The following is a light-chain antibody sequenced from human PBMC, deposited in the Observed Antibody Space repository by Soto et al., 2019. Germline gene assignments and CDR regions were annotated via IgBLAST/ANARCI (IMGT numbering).Light chain of an antibody. J-gene: IGKJ5*01. Sequence: EIVMTQSPATLSLSPGERATLSCRASQSVSSSLAWYQQKPGQAPRLLISGASSRATGIPARFSGSGSGTEFTLTILGLQADDLSFCHHQLEKYRPTFGQGTRLEIK. CDR1: QSVSSS. CDR3: QLEKYRPT. V-gene: IGKV3D-15*01. CDR2: GAS.